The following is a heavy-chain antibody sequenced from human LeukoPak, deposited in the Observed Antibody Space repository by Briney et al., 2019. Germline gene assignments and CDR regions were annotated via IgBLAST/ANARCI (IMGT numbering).Heavy chain of an antibody. D-gene: IGHD1-14*01. Sequence: PSETLSLSCAVSGGSFSGYYWSWIRQPPGKGLEWIGEINHSGSTNYNPSLKSRVTISVDTSKKQFSLKLSSVTAADTAVYYCARELSNRQNANFDLLGR. CDR1: GGSFSGYY. CDR2: INHSGST. V-gene: IGHV4-34*01. CDR3: ARELSNRQNANFDL. J-gene: IGHJ2*01.